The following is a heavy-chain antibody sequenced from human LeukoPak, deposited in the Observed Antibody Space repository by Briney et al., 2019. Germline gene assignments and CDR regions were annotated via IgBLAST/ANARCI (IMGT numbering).Heavy chain of an antibody. J-gene: IGHJ4*02. D-gene: IGHD3-10*01. CDR3: ATGHGEPYHRF. Sequence: ASVKVSCKVSGYTLTELSMHWVRQAPGRGLEWMGGFDPEDGETIYAQKFRGRVTMTEDTSTDTAYMELSSLRSEDTAVYYCATGHGEPYHRFWGQGTLVTVSS. CDR1: GYTLTELS. CDR2: FDPEDGET. V-gene: IGHV1-24*01.